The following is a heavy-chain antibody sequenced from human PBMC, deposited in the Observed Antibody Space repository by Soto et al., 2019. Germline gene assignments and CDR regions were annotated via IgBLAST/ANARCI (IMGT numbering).Heavy chain of an antibody. V-gene: IGHV4-34*01. CDR2: INHSGTT. CDR1: GGSFRGYF. D-gene: IGHD6-19*01. CDR3: ARGGSSLDI. Sequence: SETLSLTCGVYGGSFRGYFWSWIRQPPGKGLEWIGEINHSGTTNYNPSFKSRVTISVDTSKNQLSLRLISVTAADTAVYYCARGGSSLDIWGQGTTVTVSS. J-gene: IGHJ3*02.